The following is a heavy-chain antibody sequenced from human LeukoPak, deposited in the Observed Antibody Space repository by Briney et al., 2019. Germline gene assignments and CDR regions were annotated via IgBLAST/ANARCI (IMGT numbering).Heavy chain of an antibody. V-gene: IGHV3-21*01. Sequence: GGSLSLSCAASGFTFNIFSMSWVRQAPGKGLEWVSSIISDSAVTHYADSERGRFTVSRDNAKNSVYLQMTGLKVDDTAIYYCARDPMKYDILTGFYSWGQGVLVTVSS. D-gene: IGHD3-9*01. J-gene: IGHJ4*02. CDR2: IISDSAVT. CDR3: ARDPMKYDILTGFYS. CDR1: GFTFNIFS.